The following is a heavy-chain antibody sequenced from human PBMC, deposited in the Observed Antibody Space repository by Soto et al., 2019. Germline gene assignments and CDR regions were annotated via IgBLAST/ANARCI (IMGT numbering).Heavy chain of an antibody. CDR1: GFTFSSYA. V-gene: IGHV3-23*01. CDR2: ISGSGGST. D-gene: IGHD6-6*01. Sequence: PGGSLRLSCAASGFTFSSYAMSWVRQAPGKGLEWVSAISGSGGSTYYADSVKGRVTISRDNSKNTLYLQMNSLRAEDTAVYYCAKRGGHSSSSYYYFGMDVWGQGTTVTVSS. J-gene: IGHJ6*02. CDR3: AKRGGHSSSSYYYFGMDV.